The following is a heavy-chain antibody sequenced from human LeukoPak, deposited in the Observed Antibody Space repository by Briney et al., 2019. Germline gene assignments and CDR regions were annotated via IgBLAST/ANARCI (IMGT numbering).Heavy chain of an antibody. Sequence: ASVKVSCKASGYSFTSYYVHWVRQAPGQGLEWMGIINPSGGSTSYAQKFQGRVTMTRDTSISTAYMELSRLRSDDTAVYYCARTTGTTDYYGMDVWGQGTTVTVSS. CDR3: ARTTGTTDYYGMDV. CDR1: GYSFTSYY. CDR2: INPSGGST. D-gene: IGHD1-1*01. J-gene: IGHJ6*02. V-gene: IGHV1-46*01.